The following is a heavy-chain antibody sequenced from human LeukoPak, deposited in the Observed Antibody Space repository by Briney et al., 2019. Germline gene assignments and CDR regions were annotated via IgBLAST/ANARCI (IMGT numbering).Heavy chain of an antibody. J-gene: IGHJ4*02. CDR1: GFTVSSNY. Sequence: PGGSLRLPCAASGFTVSSNYKSWVRQAPGKGLEWVSVIYSGGSTYYADSMKGRFTISRDNSKSTLYLQMNSLRADDTAVYYCARSKSSVWYFDYWGQGTPVTVSS. D-gene: IGHD5/OR15-5a*01. V-gene: IGHV3-66*01. CDR2: IYSGGST. CDR3: ARSKSSVWYFDY.